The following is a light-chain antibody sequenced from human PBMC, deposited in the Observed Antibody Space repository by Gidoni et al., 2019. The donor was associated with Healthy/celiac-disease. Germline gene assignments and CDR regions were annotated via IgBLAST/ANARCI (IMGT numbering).Light chain of an antibody. CDR1: QSISSW. CDR3: QQYNRYSPT. V-gene: IGKV1-5*03. CDR2: TAS. J-gene: IGKJ4*01. Sequence: DIPMTQSPSTLSASVGDRVTITCRASQSISSWLAWYQQKPGKAPKLLIYTASSLESGAPSRFSCSAAVTEFTLTISSLQPDDFATYYCQQYNRYSPTFXGXTKVEIK.